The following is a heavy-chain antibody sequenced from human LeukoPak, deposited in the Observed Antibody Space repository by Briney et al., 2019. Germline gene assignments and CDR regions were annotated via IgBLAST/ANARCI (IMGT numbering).Heavy chain of an antibody. Sequence: NASETLSLTCTVSGGSISSSSYSWVWIRQPPGKGLEWIGSMYYSGGTYYNPSLKSRVTISVDTSKNQFSLKMSSVTAADTAVYYCARREGIFGIPDIWGQGTMVTVSS. CDR1: GGSISSSSYS. CDR3: ARREGIFGIPDI. J-gene: IGHJ3*02. V-gene: IGHV4-39*01. CDR2: MYYSGGT. D-gene: IGHD3-3*01.